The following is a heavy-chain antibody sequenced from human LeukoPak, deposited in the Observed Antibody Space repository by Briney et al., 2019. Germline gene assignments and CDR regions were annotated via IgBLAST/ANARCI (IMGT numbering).Heavy chain of an antibody. V-gene: IGHV1-2*02. D-gene: IGHD3-10*01. J-gene: IGHJ4*02. CDR2: INPNSGGT. CDR1: GYTFTGYY. Sequence: SSVKVSCKASGYTFTGYYMHWVRQAPGQGLEWMGWINPNSGGTNYAQKFQGRVTMTRDTSITTAYMELTSLRSDDTAVYYCARDLFYSVSGTYYNVGRVFNYWGQGTLVTVSS. CDR3: ARDLFYSVSGTYYNVGRVFNY.